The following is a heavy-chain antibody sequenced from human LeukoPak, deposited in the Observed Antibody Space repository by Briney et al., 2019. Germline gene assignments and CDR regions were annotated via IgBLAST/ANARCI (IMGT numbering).Heavy chain of an antibody. CDR3: ARAPATYSSSWSHLLWYFDL. J-gene: IGHJ2*01. CDR2: MNPNSGNT. Sequence: ASVKVSCKASGYTFTSYDINWVRQATGQGLEWMGWMNPNSGNTGYAQKFQGRVTMTRNTSMSTAYMELSSLRSEDTAVYYCARAPATYSSSWSHLLWYFDLWGRGTLVTVSS. V-gene: IGHV1-8*01. CDR1: GYTFTSYD. D-gene: IGHD6-13*01.